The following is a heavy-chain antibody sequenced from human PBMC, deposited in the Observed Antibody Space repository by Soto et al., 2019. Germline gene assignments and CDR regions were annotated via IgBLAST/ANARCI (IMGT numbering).Heavy chain of an antibody. CDR3: ARADPDASVGY. D-gene: IGHD3-16*01. CDR2: ISYSGST. Sequence: TSETLSLTCTVSGGSMSSHYWTWLRQPPGKGLEWIGYISYSGSTYYNPSLKSRVTISADTSRNQFSLKLSSVIAADTAVYYCARADPDASVGYWGQGTLVTVSS. V-gene: IGHV4-59*11. CDR1: GGSMSSHY. J-gene: IGHJ4*02.